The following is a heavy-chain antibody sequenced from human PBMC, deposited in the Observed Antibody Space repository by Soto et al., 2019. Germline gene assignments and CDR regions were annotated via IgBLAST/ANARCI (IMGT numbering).Heavy chain of an antibody. Sequence: QLQLQESGSGLVKPSQTLSLTCAVSGGSISSGGYSWSWIRQPPGKGLEWIGYIYHSGSTYYHPSLKRRVTDSVDRSKNQFSLKLSSVAAADTAVYYCARDNWFGEGRWFAPGGQGTLVIVSS. CDR1: GGSISSGGYS. CDR3: ARDNWFGEGRWFAP. V-gene: IGHV4-30-2*01. J-gene: IGHJ5*02. D-gene: IGHD3-10*01. CDR2: IYHSGST.